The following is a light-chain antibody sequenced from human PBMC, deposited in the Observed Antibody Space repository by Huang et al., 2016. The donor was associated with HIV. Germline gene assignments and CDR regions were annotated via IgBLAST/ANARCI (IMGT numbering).Light chain of an antibody. CDR3: QQGET. V-gene: IGKV3-15*01. J-gene: IGKJ2*01. CDR2: SAS. Sequence: EIMLTQSPATLSVSPGERATLSCRASQRISTNLAWYQQKPGLAPRLLIYSASTRATGIPARFSGSGSGTEFTLTISSLQSEDFAVYYCQQGETFGQGTKLEIK. CDR1: QRISTN.